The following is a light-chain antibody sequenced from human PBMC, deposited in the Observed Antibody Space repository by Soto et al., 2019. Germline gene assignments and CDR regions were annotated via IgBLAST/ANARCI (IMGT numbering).Light chain of an antibody. CDR1: QSVSSSY. CDR3: QQYGSSLFT. CDR2: GAS. Sequence: CRASQSVSSSYLAWYQQKPGQAPRLLIYGASSRATGIPDRFSGSGSGTDFTLTISRLEPEDFAVYYCQQYGSSLFTFGPGTKVDIK. V-gene: IGKV3-20*01. J-gene: IGKJ3*01.